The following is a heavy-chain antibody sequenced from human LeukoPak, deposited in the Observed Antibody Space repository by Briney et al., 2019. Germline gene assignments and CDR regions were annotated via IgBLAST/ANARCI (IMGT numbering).Heavy chain of an antibody. CDR3: ARGRADYYFDY. V-gene: IGHV3-30*03. CDR2: VSYEGSSE. Sequence: PGKSLRLSCEASGFTFSNSVMNWVRQAPGKGLEWVALVSYEGSSERYADSVKGRFTISRDNSKNVLYLQMNSLRVEDTAVYYCARGRADYYFDYWGQGTLVTVSS. CDR1: GFTFSNSV. D-gene: IGHD2-21*02. J-gene: IGHJ4*02.